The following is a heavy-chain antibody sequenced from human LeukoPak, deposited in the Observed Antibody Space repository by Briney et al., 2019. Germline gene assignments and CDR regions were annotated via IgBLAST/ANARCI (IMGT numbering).Heavy chain of an antibody. CDR1: GGSFSGYY. CDR3: ARRSYYFDY. D-gene: IGHD3-16*01. J-gene: IGHJ4*02. CDR2: INHSGST. V-gene: IGHV4-34*01. Sequence: SETLSLTCAVYGGSFSGYYWSWIRQPPGQGLEWIGEINHSGSTNYNPSLKSRVTISVDTSKNQFSLKLSSVTAADTAVYYCARRSYYFDYWGQGTLVTVSS.